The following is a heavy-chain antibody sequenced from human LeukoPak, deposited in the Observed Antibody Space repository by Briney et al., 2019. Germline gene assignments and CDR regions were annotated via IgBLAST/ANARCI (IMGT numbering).Heavy chain of an antibody. Sequence: PGRSLRLSCAASGFTFSSCGMHWVRQAPGKGLEWVAVISYDGSNKYYADSVKGRFTISRDNSKNTLYLQMNSLRAEDTAVYYCAKGPTDEGVVVPAAPYFDYWGQGTLVTVSS. D-gene: IGHD2-2*01. CDR3: AKGPTDEGVVVPAAPYFDY. J-gene: IGHJ4*02. V-gene: IGHV3-30*18. CDR2: ISYDGSNK. CDR1: GFTFSSCG.